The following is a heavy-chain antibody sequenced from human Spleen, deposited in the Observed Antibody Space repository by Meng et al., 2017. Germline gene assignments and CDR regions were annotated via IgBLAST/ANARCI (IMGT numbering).Heavy chain of an antibody. Sequence: ASVKVSCKASGYTFTDYYIHWVRQAPGQGLEWVAWINPNTGGPNYAQNFQGRVTMTRDTSISTAYMELRSLRSDDTAVYYCARDPRRGIYSGYEDYWGQGTLVTVSS. CDR2: INPNTGGP. D-gene: IGHD5-12*01. CDR1: GYTFTDYY. J-gene: IGHJ4*02. V-gene: IGHV1-2*02. CDR3: ARDPRRGIYSGYEDY.